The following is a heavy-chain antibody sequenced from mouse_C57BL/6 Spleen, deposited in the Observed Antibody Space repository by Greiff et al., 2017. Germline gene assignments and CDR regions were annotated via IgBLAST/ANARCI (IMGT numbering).Heavy chain of an antibody. J-gene: IGHJ3*01. Sequence: EVKLQESGPGLVKPSQSLSLTCSVTGYSITSGYYWNWIRQFPGNKLEWMGYISYDGSNNYNPSLKNRISITRDTSKNQFFLKLNSVTTEDTATYYCARAGGSYVGFAYWGQGTLVTVSA. CDR1: GYSITSGYY. CDR2: ISYDGSN. V-gene: IGHV3-6*01. CDR3: ARAGGSYVGFAY. D-gene: IGHD1-1*02.